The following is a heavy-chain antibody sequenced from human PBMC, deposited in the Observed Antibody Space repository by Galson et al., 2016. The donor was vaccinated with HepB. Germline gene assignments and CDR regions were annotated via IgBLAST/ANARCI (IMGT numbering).Heavy chain of an antibody. CDR1: GGTFSNFA. J-gene: IGHJ4*02. Sequence: SCKASGGTFSNFAISWLRQAPGQGLEWMGWINAGNGNTNYSPKFQGRVTITRDTSASTAFMELRSLRSEDTAVYYCAREGQLLWFGAFKYYFDYWGQGTLVTVSS. D-gene: IGHD3-10*01. V-gene: IGHV1-3*01. CDR3: AREGQLLWFGAFKYYFDY. CDR2: INAGNGNT.